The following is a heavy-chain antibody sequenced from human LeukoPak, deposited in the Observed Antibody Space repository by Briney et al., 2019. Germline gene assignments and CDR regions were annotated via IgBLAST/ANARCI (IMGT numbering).Heavy chain of an antibody. V-gene: IGHV3-23*01. CDR2: ISGSGGST. Sequence: PGGSLRLSCAASGFTFSSYAMSWVRQAPGKGLEWVSAISGSGGSTYHADSVKGRFTISRDNSKNTLYLQMNSLRAEDTAVYYCAKDGVWSLVGATTVGFDYWGQGTLVTVSS. CDR1: GFTFSSYA. CDR3: AKDGVWSLVGATTVGFDY. J-gene: IGHJ4*02. D-gene: IGHD1-26*01.